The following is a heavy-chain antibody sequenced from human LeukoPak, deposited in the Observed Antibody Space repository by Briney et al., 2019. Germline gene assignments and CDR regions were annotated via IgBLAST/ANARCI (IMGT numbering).Heavy chain of an antibody. CDR3: AHKVETGGWFDP. CDR1: GFSLRTSEVA. J-gene: IGHJ5*02. CDR2: IYWDDDK. V-gene: IGHV2-5*02. Sequence: STLVNPTQTLTLTCTFSGFSLRTSEVAVGWIRQPPGKALEWLALIYWDDDKRYSPSLKSRLTITKDTSKNQVVLTMTNLDPVDTATYYCAHKVETGGWFDPWGQGTLVTVSS. D-gene: IGHD7-27*01.